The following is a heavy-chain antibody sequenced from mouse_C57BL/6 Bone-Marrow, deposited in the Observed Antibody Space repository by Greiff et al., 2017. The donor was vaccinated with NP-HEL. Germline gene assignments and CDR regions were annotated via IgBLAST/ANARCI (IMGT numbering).Heavy chain of an antibody. CDR2: IYPRSGNT. V-gene: IGHV1-81*01. D-gene: IGHD3-2*02. J-gene: IGHJ3*01. CDR3: ARSGALPGRQLRLLLAY. Sequence: VQLQQSGAELARPGASVKLSCKASGYTFTSYGISWVKQRTGQGLEWIGEIYPRSGNTYYNEKFKGKATLTADKSSSTAYMELRSLTSEDSAVYFCARSGALPGRQLRLLLAYWGQGTLVTVSA. CDR1: GYTFTSYG.